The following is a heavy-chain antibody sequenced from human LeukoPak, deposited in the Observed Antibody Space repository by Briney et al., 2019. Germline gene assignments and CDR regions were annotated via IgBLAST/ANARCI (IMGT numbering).Heavy chain of an antibody. J-gene: IGHJ6*03. CDR3: TGEKEAYNFGLAYYYYYMDV. Sequence: ASVKVSCKASGYTFTSYDINWVRQATGQGLEWMGWMNPNSGNTGYAQKFQGRVAMTRNTSISTAYMELSSLRSEDTAVYYCTGEKEAYNFGLAYYYYYMDVWGKGTTVTVSS. CDR1: GYTFTSYD. CDR2: MNPNSGNT. V-gene: IGHV1-8*01. D-gene: IGHD1-1*01.